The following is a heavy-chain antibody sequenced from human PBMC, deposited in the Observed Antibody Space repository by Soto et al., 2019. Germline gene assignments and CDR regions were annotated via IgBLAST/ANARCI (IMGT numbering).Heavy chain of an antibody. J-gene: IGHJ6*02. Sequence: QVQLQESGPGLVRPSETLSLTCTVSGGSVPTGSYNWSWIRRPPGKGLEWIGNIFFTGITHYNPSLNNRVTMSVDTSKNQFSLTVTSVTAADTAVYYCARDGHGMDVWGQGTTVTVSS. CDR3: ARDGHGMDV. V-gene: IGHV4-61*01. CDR2: IFFTGIT. CDR1: GGSVPTGSYN.